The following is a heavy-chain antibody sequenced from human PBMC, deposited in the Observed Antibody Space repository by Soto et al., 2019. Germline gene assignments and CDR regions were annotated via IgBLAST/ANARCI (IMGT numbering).Heavy chain of an antibody. J-gene: IGHJ4*02. CDR1: GYSFTSYW. CDR3: ARGNYYDSRFDY. CDR2: IYPGDSDT. V-gene: IGHV5-51*01. D-gene: IGHD3-22*01. Sequence: GESLKISCKGSGYSFTSYWIGWVRQMPGKGLEWMGIIYPGDSDTRYSPSFQGQVTISADKSISTAYMELRSLRSDDTAVYYCARGNYYDSRFDYWGQGTLVTVS.